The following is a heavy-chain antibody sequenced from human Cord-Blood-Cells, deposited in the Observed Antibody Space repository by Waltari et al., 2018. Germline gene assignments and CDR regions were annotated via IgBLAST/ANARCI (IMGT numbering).Heavy chain of an antibody. J-gene: IGHJ4*02. Sequence: QVQLVQSGAEVKKPGSSVKVSCKASGGTFSSYAINWVRQAPGQGLEWMGRIIPILGIANYAQKFQGRVTITAGKSTSTAYMELSSLRSEDTAVYYCARVYYDSSGYYWGSDYWGQGTLVTVSS. CDR3: ARVYYDSSGYYWGSDY. V-gene: IGHV1-69*09. CDR1: GGTFSSYA. D-gene: IGHD3-22*01. CDR2: IIPILGIA.